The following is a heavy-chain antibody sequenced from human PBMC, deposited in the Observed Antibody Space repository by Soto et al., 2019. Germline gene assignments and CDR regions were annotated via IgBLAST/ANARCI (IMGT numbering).Heavy chain of an antibody. V-gene: IGHV3-30-3*01. CDR2: ISYDGSNK. J-gene: IGHJ4*02. CDR1: GFTFSSYA. Sequence: QVQLVESGGGVVQPGRSLRLSCAASGFTFSSYAMHWVRQAPGKGLEWVAVISYDGSNKYYADSVKGRFTISRDNSKNTLYLQMNSLRAEDTAVYYCARGREIVVVVAAKPTFDYWGQGTLVTVSS. CDR3: ARGREIVVVVAAKPTFDY. D-gene: IGHD2-15*01.